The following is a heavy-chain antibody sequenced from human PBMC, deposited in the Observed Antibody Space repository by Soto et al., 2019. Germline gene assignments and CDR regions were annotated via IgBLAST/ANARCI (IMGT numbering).Heavy chain of an antibody. CDR2: IYPGDSDT. Sequence: GESLKISCKGSGYSFTSYWIGWVRQMPGKGLEWMGIIYPGDSDTRYSPSFQGQVTISADKSISTAYLQWSSLKASDTAMYYCARHQGYCSSTSCYQSGIYYGMDVWGQGTTVTVSS. CDR1: GYSFTSYW. D-gene: IGHD2-2*01. J-gene: IGHJ6*02. CDR3: ARHQGYCSSTSCYQSGIYYGMDV. V-gene: IGHV5-51*01.